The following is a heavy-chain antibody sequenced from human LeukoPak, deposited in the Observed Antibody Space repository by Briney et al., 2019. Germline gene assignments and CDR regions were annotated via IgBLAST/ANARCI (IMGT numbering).Heavy chain of an antibody. Sequence: ASVKVSCKASGYTFTGYHMHWVRQAPGQGLEWMGWINPNSGGTNYAQKFQGRVTMTRDTSISTAYMELSRLRSDDTAVYYCARTYITMVRGAPYNWFDPWGQGTPVTVSS. CDR3: ARTYITMVRGAPYNWFDP. D-gene: IGHD3-10*01. CDR1: GYTFTGYH. J-gene: IGHJ5*02. V-gene: IGHV1-2*02. CDR2: INPNSGGT.